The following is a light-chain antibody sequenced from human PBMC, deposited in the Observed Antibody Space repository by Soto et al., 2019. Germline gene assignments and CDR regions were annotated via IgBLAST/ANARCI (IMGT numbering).Light chain of an antibody. Sequence: EIVMTQSPATLSVSPGERATLSCRASEDVGSNLAWYQQKVGQVPRLVIYGASSRAPGIAARFSASGSGTECYLPVSSLQSEDFAIYYCRQYNQWPSWTFGQGTNVDI. CDR3: RQYNQWPSWT. J-gene: IGKJ1*01. CDR1: EDVGSN. V-gene: IGKV3-15*01. CDR2: GAS.